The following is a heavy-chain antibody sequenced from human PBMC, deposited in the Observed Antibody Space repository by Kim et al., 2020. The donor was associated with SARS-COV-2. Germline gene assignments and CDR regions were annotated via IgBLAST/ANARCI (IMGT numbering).Heavy chain of an antibody. V-gene: IGHV3-23*01. CDR1: GFMFSSHA. CDR3: AKDQSGNFYYYSGMDF. Sequence: GGSLRLSCAASGFMFSSHAMTWVRQAPGKGLERVSIISGGGATTYYADSVKGRFTVSRDNYKNALYLEMNSLRAEDTALYFCAKDQSGNFYYYSGMDFWGPGTTVTVSS. J-gene: IGHJ6*02. CDR2: ISGGGATT. D-gene: IGHD1-26*01.